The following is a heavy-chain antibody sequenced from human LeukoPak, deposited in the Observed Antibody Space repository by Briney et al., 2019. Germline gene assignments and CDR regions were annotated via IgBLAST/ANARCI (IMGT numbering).Heavy chain of an antibody. CDR1: GFTFTNFA. J-gene: IGHJ4*02. Sequence: GGSLRLSCAASGFTFTNFAMKWVRQAPGKGLEWVADISGGGEHTFYADSVKGRFTISRDNSKDTLHLQMNILRPEDTALYYCASGPYSSSYFASWGQGTMVTVSS. CDR2: ISGGGEHT. CDR3: ASGPYSSSYFAS. D-gene: IGHD6-13*01. V-gene: IGHV3-23*01.